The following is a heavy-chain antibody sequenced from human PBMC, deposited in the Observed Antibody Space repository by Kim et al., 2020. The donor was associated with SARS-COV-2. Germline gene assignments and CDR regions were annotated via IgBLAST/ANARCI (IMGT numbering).Heavy chain of an antibody. Sequence: AGSVKGRFTISRDKSKNTLYLQMNSLRAEDTAGYYCEKANYYDSRSGFDYCGQGTLVTVSS. V-gene: IGHV3-30*02. CDR3: EKANYYDSRSGFDY. D-gene: IGHD3-22*01. J-gene: IGHJ4*02.